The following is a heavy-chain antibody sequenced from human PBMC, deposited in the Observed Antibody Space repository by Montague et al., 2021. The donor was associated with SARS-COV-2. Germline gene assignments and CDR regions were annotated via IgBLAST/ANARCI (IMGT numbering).Heavy chain of an antibody. CDR2: IYHSGTN. CDR3: ARRQFMASNRAFDD. J-gene: IGHJ4*02. D-gene: IGHD2/OR15-2a*01. CDR1: GDSITNYYY. Sequence: SETLSLTCTVSGDSITNYYYWGWIQQPPGKGLGWMGTIYHSGTNYYNPSLNRRVTISEDTSNNQFSLKLTSVTAAASAVYYCARRQFMASNRAFDDWGQGTLVTVSS. V-gene: IGHV4-38-2*02.